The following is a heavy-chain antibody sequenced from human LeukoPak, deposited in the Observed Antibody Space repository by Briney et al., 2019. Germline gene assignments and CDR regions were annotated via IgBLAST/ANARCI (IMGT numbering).Heavy chain of an antibody. V-gene: IGHV1-18*01. CDR3: ARELELRFLVWSGGMAAAFDP. J-gene: IGHJ5*02. Sequence: ASVKVSCKASGYTFTSYGIIWVRQAPGQGLEWMGWISAYNGNTNYAQKLQGRVTMTTDTSASTAYMELRSLRSDDTAVYYCARELELRFLVWSGGMAAAFDPWGQGALVTVSS. CDR2: ISAYNGNT. CDR1: GYTFTSYG. D-gene: IGHD1-7*01.